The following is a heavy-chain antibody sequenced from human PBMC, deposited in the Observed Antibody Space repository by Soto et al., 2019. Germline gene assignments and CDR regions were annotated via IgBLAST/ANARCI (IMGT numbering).Heavy chain of an antibody. D-gene: IGHD3-10*01. CDR3: ARDQHGSGVYNWFDP. V-gene: IGHV4-59*01. J-gene: IGHJ5*02. CDR1: GGSISSYY. CDR2: IYYSGST. Sequence: SETLSLTCTVSGGSISSYYWSWIRQPPGKGLEWIGYIYYSGSTNYNPSLKSRVTISVDTSKNQFSLKLSSVTAADTAVYYCARDQHGSGVYNWFDPWGQGTLVTVSS.